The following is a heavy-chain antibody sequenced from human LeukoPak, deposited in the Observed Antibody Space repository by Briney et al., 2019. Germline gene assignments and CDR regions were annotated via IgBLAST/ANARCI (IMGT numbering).Heavy chain of an antibody. V-gene: IGHV4-34*01. J-gene: IGHJ4*02. CDR3: ARGRTPLYYYGSGSFSDY. CDR2: INHSGGT. D-gene: IGHD3-10*01. CDR1: GGSFSGYY. Sequence: SETLSLTCAVYGGSFSGYYWSWIRQPPGKGLEWIGEINHSGGTNYNPSLKSRVTISVYRCKNQFSLELSSVAPADTAVYSCARGRTPLYYYGSGSFSDYWGQGTLVTVSS.